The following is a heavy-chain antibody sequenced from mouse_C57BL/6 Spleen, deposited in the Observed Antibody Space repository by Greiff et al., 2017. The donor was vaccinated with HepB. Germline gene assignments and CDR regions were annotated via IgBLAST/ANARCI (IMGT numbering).Heavy chain of an antibody. V-gene: IGHV7-3*01. J-gene: IGHJ3*01. Sequence: EVKVVESGGGLVQPGGSLSLSCAASGFTFTDYYMSWVRQPPGKALEWLGFIRNKGNGYTTEYSASVKGRFTISRDNSQSILYLQMNALRAEDSATYYCARYKVYDYDEGFAYWGQGTLVTVSA. CDR1: GFTFTDYY. CDR3: ARYKVYDYDEGFAY. D-gene: IGHD2-4*01. CDR2: IRNKGNGYTT.